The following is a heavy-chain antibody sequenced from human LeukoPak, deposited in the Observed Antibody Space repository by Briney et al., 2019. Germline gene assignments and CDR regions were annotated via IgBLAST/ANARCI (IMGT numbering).Heavy chain of an antibody. CDR1: GGSISGYY. Sequence: SETLSLTCTVSGGSISGYYWSWIRQPPGKGLEWIGYIYYSGSTNYNPSLKSRVTISVDTSKNQFSLKLSSVTAADTAVYYCARVGYSSSWTFDYWGQGTLVTVSS. V-gene: IGHV4-59*01. D-gene: IGHD6-13*01. CDR2: IYYSGST. CDR3: ARVGYSSSWTFDY. J-gene: IGHJ4*02.